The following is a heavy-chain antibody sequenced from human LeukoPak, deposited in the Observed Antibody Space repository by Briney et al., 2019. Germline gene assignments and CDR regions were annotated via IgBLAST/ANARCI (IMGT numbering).Heavy chain of an antibody. D-gene: IGHD6-13*01. CDR2: IHYSGST. V-gene: IGHV4-39*07. CDR3: ARVPRIEAGATGDWFDP. J-gene: IGHJ5*02. CDR1: GGSISISSYY. Sequence: SETLSLTCTVSGGSISISSYYWGWIRQPPGKGLEWIGSIHYSGSTYYNPSLKSRVTISLDTSRNQFSLKLSAVTAADTAVYYCARVPRIEAGATGDWFDPWGQGTVVTVSS.